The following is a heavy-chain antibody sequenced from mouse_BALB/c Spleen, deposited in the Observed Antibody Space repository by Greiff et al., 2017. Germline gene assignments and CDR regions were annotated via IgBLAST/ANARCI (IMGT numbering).Heavy chain of an antibody. Sequence: EVQGVESGGGLVQPGGSRKLSCAASGFTFSSFGMHWVRQAPEKGLEWVAYISSGSSTIYYADTVKGRFTISRDNPKNTLFLQMTSLRSEDTAMYYCARSGGYGAMDYWGQGTSVTVSS. CDR3: ARSGGYGAMDY. J-gene: IGHJ4*01. V-gene: IGHV5-17*02. CDR2: ISSGSSTI. D-gene: IGHD2-2*01. CDR1: GFTFSSFG.